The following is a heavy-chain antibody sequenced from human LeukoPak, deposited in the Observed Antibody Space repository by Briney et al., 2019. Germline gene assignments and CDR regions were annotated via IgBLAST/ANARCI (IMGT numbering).Heavy chain of an antibody. Sequence: ASVKVSCKASGYTFTSYDINWVRQATGQGLEWMGWMNPNSGNTGYAQKFQGRVTITRNTSISTAYMELSSLRSEDTAVYYCAREDVAVAGPLPDYWGQGTLVTVSS. CDR2: MNPNSGNT. V-gene: IGHV1-8*03. CDR1: GYTFTSYD. CDR3: AREDVAVAGPLPDY. J-gene: IGHJ4*02. D-gene: IGHD6-19*01.